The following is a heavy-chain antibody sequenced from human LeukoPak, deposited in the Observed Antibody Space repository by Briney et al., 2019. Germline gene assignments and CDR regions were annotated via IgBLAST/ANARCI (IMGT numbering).Heavy chain of an antibody. D-gene: IGHD3-3*01. J-gene: IGHJ4*02. CDR2: IKQDGSEK. CDR3: ARDQGYDFWSGYYGENNDY. CDR1: GFTFSSDW. Sequence: PGGSLRLSCAASGFTFSSDWMSWVRQAPGKGPEWVANIKQDGSEKYYVDSVKGRFTISRDNAKNSLYLQMNSLRAEDTAVYYCARDQGYDFWSGYYGENNDYWGQGTLVTVSS. V-gene: IGHV3-7*01.